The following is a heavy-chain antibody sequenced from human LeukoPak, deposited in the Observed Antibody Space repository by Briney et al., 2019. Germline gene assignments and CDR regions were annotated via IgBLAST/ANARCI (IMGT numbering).Heavy chain of an antibody. CDR2: IYYSGST. Sequence: SETLSLTCTVSGGSISSYYWSWIRQPPGKGLEWIGYIYYSGSTNYNPSLKSRVTISVDTSKNQFSLKLSSVTAADTAVYCCARKGFWSGELDYWGQGTLVTVSS. V-gene: IGHV4-59*08. J-gene: IGHJ4*02. CDR1: GGSISSYY. CDR3: ARKGFWSGELDY. D-gene: IGHD3-3*01.